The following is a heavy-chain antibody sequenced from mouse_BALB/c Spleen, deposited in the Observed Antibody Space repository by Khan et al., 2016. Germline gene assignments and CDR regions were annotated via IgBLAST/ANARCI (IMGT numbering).Heavy chain of an antibody. CDR3: ASSSYWYFDV. V-gene: IGHV3-6*02. CDR1: GYSITSGYY. D-gene: IGHD1-1*01. CDR2: ISYDGSN. J-gene: IGHJ1*01. Sequence: EVQLQESGSGLVKPSQSLSLTCSVTGYSITSGYYWNWIRQFPGNKLEWMGYISYDGSNNYNPSLKNRISITRDTSKNQFFLKLNSVTTEDTATYYCASSSYWYFDVWGAGTTVTVSS.